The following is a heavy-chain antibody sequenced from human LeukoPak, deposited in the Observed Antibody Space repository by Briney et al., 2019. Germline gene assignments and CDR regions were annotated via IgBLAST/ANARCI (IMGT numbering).Heavy chain of an antibody. D-gene: IGHD2-2*01. Sequence: GGALRLSCAASGVTVSSNYMSWVRQAPGKGLEWVSVIYSGGSTYYADSVKGRFTISIHNSKNTLYLQMNSLRAEDTAVYYCARMLGPASFDYWGQGTLVTVSS. J-gene: IGHJ4*02. CDR2: IYSGGST. CDR1: GVTVSSNY. CDR3: ARMLGPASFDY. V-gene: IGHV3-53*04.